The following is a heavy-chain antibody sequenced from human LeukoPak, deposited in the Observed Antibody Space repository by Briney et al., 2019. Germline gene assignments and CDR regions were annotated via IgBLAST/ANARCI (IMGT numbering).Heavy chain of an antibody. CDR2: INHSGST. V-gene: IGHV4-34*01. Sequence: SETLPLTCTVSGDSISSADYYWSWIRQPPGKGLEWIGEINHSGSTNYNPSLKSRVTISVDTSKNQFSLKLSSVTAADTAVYYCARRITIFGVVISWGQGTLVTVSS. CDR3: ARRITIFGVVIS. J-gene: IGHJ5*02. CDR1: GDSISSADYY. D-gene: IGHD3-3*01.